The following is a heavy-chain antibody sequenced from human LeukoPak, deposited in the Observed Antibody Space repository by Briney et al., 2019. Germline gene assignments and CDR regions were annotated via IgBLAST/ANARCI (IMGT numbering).Heavy chain of an antibody. D-gene: IGHD4-11*01. J-gene: IGHJ4*02. Sequence: PGGSLRLSCAASGFTFSSYAMTWVRQAPGKGLEWVSGISGSGGSTYYADPVKGRFTISRDNSKNTLYLQMNSLRAEDTAVYYCARSQSNYPGNLDYWGQGTLVTVSS. CDR3: ARSQSNYPGNLDY. CDR1: GFTFSSYA. CDR2: ISGSGGST. V-gene: IGHV3-23*01.